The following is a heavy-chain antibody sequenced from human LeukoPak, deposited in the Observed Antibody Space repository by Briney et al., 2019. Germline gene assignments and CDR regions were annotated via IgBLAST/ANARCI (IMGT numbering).Heavy chain of an antibody. J-gene: IGHJ4*02. CDR1: GFTFSTYY. V-gene: IGHV3-7*01. CDR3: AAQRAVGFVY. CDR2: IKQDGSQK. D-gene: IGHD6-19*01. Sequence: GGSLRLSCAASGFTFSTYYMTWVRQAPGKGLEWVANIKQDGSQKYYVDSVQGRVTISRDNAKNSLYLQMNSLRAGDTAVYYCAAQRAVGFVYWGQGTLVTVSS.